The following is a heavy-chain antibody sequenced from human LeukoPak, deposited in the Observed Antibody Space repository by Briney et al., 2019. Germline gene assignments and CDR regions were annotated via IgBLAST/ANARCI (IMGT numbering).Heavy chain of an antibody. CDR1: GGTFDTYA. CDR3: ATYYYDNSGYVHYFDY. Sequence: ASVKVSCKASGGTFDTYALSWVRQAPGQGLEWMGRIIPFRGTVNHAQRFQGRVTITADKSTGTAYVELSSLRSDDTAVYYCATYYYDNSGYVHYFDYWGQGTLVTVSS. D-gene: IGHD3-22*01. J-gene: IGHJ4*02. V-gene: IGHV1-69*04. CDR2: IIPFRGTV.